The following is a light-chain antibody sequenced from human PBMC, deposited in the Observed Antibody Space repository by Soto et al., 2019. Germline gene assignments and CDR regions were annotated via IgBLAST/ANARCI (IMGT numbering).Light chain of an antibody. V-gene: IGLV4-69*01. CDR1: SGHSSKA. J-gene: IGLJ2*01. CDR2: VNSDGSH. Sequence: QAVVTQSPSASASLGASVKLTCTLSSGHSSKAIAWHQQQPEKGPRYLMKVNSDGSHRKGDGIPDRFSGSSSGAERYLTISSLQSEDEADYYCQTWGTAIRVFGGGTKLTVL. CDR3: QTWGTAIRV.